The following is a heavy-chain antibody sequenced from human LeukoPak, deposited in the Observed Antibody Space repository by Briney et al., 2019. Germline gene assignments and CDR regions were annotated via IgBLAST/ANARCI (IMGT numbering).Heavy chain of an antibody. CDR2: IGTVGDT. J-gene: IGHJ2*01. CDR1: GFTFSNSD. CDR3: AREMGDKYSSSWALDL. Sequence: PGGSLRLSCAASGFTFSNSDMHWVRQAAGKGLEWVSAIGTVGDTYYPGTVKGQFTISRENAKNSLYLQMNSLRAGDTAVYYCAREMGDKYSSSWALDLWGRGTLVTVSS. D-gene: IGHD6-13*01. V-gene: IGHV3-13*01.